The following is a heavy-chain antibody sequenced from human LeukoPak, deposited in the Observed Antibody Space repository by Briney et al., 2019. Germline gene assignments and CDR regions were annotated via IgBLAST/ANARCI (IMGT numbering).Heavy chain of an antibody. V-gene: IGHV3-53*04. CDR1: GFTVSSNY. Sequence: PGGSLRLSCAASGFTVSSNYMSWVRQAPGKGLEWVSVIYSGGSTYYADSVKGRFTISRHNSKNTLYLQMNSLRAEDTAVYYCARGTYYYGSGNPSSLDYWGQGTLVTVSS. CDR2: IYSGGST. D-gene: IGHD3-10*01. CDR3: ARGTYYYGSGNPSSLDY. J-gene: IGHJ4*02.